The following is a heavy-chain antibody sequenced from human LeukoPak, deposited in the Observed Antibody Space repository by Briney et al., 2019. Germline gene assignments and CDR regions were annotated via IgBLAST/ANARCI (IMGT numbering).Heavy chain of an antibody. Sequence: ASVKVSCKASGYTFTSYGISWVRQAPGQGLEWMGWISAYNGNTNYAQKLQGRVNMTTDPSTSTAYMELRSLRSDDTAVYYCARTRGYTMIVVVTQGWFDPWGQGTLVTVSS. CDR3: ARTRGYTMIVVVTQGWFDP. V-gene: IGHV1-18*01. CDR1: GYTFTSYG. D-gene: IGHD3-22*01. CDR2: ISAYNGNT. J-gene: IGHJ5*02.